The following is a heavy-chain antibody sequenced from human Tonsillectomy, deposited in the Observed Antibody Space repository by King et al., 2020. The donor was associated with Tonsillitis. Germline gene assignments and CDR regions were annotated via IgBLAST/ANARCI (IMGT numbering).Heavy chain of an antibody. CDR3: AKGWVEMDA. D-gene: IGHD5-24*01. CDR1: GFTFSSCA. CDR2: ISGSACGT. V-gene: IGHV3-23*04. J-gene: IGHJ4*02. Sequence: VQLVESGGGLVQPGGSLRLSCAASGFTFSSCAMTWFRQAPGLRLVWVSAISGSACGTYYADSVKGRFTISRDNSKNTLYLQMNSLRAEDTAVYYCAKGWVEMDAWGQGTLVTVSS.